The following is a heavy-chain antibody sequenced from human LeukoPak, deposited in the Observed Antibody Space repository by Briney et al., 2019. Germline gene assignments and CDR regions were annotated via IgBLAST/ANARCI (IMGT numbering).Heavy chain of an antibody. CDR3: ARDVSSTSNWEFDY. Sequence: ASVKVSRKTSGYTFADYFIHWVRQAPGQGLEWMGRINAKSGGTEYEQKFQGRVTMTRDTSISTAYVEVNWLISDDTAIYYCARDVSSTSNWEFDYWGQGTLVTVSS. CDR1: GYTFADYF. D-gene: IGHD1-26*01. CDR2: INAKSGGT. J-gene: IGHJ4*02. V-gene: IGHV1-2*06.